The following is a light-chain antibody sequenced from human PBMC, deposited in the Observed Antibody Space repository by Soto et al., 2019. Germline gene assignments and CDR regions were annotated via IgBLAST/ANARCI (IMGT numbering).Light chain of an antibody. J-gene: IGKJ5*01. CDR3: QQRSDLPIT. V-gene: IGKV3-11*01. CDR1: QSVDSH. CDR2: AAS. Sequence: EIVLTQSPASLSLYPGERATLSCRASQSVDSHLVWYQQKPGQAPRLLIFAASNRANGIPVRFSGSGSGTDFTLAINRLEPDDFAVYYCQQRSDLPITFGQGTRLEIK.